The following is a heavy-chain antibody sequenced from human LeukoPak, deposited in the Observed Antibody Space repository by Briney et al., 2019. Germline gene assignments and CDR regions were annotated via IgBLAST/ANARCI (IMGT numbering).Heavy chain of an antibody. Sequence: SETLSLTCTVSDGSITNYDWSWVRQPPGKGLEWIGYIYHSGSTYYNPSLKSRVTISVDRSKNQFSLKLSSVTAADTAVYYCARSYSSVCGPGSDYWGQGTLVTVSS. CDR1: DGSITNYD. V-gene: IGHV4-59*12. CDR3: ARSYSSVCGPGSDY. D-gene: IGHD3-22*01. J-gene: IGHJ4*02. CDR2: IYHSGST.